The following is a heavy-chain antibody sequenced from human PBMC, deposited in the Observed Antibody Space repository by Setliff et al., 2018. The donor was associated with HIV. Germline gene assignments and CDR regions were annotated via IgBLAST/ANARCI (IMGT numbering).Heavy chain of an antibody. J-gene: IGHJ4*02. CDR3: ARDLMPQDIVVVPAAIGPDY. V-gene: IGHV4-34*12. Sequence: PSETLSLTCAVYGGSFSGYYWSWIRQPPGKGLEWIGEIIHSGSTNYNPSLKSRVTMSLDTSKNQFSLKVTSVTAEDTAVYYCARDLMPQDIVVVPAAIGPDYWGQGTLVTVSS. CDR2: IIHSGST. CDR1: GGSFSGYY. D-gene: IGHD2-2*02.